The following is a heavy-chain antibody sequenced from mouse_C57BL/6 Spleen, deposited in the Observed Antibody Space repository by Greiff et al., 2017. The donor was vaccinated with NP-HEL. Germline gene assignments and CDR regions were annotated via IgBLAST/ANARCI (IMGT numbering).Heavy chain of an antibody. CDR1: GYSFTGYY. CDR2: INPSTGGT. D-gene: IGHD2-2*01. J-gene: IGHJ1*03. Sequence: EVQVVESGPELVKPGASVKISCKASGYSFTGYYMNWVKQSPEKSLEWIGEINPSTGGTTYNQKFKAKATLTVDKSSSTAYMQLKSLTSEDSAVYYCAVYYGYDWYFDVWGTGTTVTVSS. V-gene: IGHV1-42*01. CDR3: AVYYGYDWYFDV.